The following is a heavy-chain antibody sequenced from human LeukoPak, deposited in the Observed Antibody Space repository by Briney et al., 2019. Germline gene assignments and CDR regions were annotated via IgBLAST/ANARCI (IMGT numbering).Heavy chain of an antibody. CDR3: TRDSPIAAYAFDI. Sequence: GGSLRFSCTASGFTFGDYAMSWVRQAPGKGLEWVGFIRSKAYGGTTEYAASVKGRFTISRDDSKSIAYLQMNSLKTEDTAVYYCTRDSPIAAYAFDIWGQGTMVTVSS. CDR1: GFTFGDYA. V-gene: IGHV3-49*04. D-gene: IGHD6-13*01. J-gene: IGHJ3*02. CDR2: IRSKAYGGTT.